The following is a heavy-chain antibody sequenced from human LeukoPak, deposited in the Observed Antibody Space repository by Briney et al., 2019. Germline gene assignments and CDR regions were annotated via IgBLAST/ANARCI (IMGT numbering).Heavy chain of an antibody. D-gene: IGHD5-18*01. CDR3: ARAGLDTAMAAVSWYDP. CDR1: GYTFTGYY. J-gene: IGHJ5*02. V-gene: IGHV1-2*02. Sequence: GASVKVSCKASGYTFTGYYMHWVRQAPGQGLEWMGWINPNRGGTNYAQKFQGRVTMTRDTSISTAYMELSRLRSEDTVLYHCARAGLDTAMAAVSWYDPWGQGTLVTVSS. CDR2: INPNRGGT.